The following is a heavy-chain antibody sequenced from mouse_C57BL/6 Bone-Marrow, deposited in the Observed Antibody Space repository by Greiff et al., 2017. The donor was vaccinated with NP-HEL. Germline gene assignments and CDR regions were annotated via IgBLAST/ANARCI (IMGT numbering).Heavy chain of an antibody. V-gene: IGHV3-6*01. D-gene: IGHD2-4*01. CDR3: ASIYYDYDRYFDV. CDR1: GYSITSGYY. J-gene: IGHJ1*03. CDR2: ISYDGSN. Sequence: EVKLQESGPGLVKPSQSLSLTCSVTGYSITSGYYWNWIRQFPGNKLEWMGYISYDGSNNYNPSLKNRISITRDTSKNQFFLKLNYVTTEDTATYYCASIYYDYDRYFDVWGTGTTVTVSS.